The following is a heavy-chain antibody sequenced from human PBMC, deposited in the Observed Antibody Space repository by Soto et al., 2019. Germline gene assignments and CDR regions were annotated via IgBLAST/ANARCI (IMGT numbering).Heavy chain of an antibody. CDR2: ISGSGGST. D-gene: IGHD3-10*01. V-gene: IGHV3-23*01. Sequence: GGSLRLSCAASGFTFSSYAMSWVRQAPGKGLEWVSAISGSGGSTYYADSVKGRFTISRDNSKNTLYLQMNSLRAEDTAVYYCAKDSLVWGVISYYYYMDVWGKGTTVTVSS. CDR1: GFTFSSYA. J-gene: IGHJ6*03. CDR3: AKDSLVWGVISYYYYMDV.